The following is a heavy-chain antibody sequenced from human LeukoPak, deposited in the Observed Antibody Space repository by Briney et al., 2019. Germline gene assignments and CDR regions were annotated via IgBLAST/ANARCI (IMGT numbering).Heavy chain of an antibody. CDR3: ARHPYYYCSGSYRWFDH. CDR1: GGSFSGYY. D-gene: IGHD3-10*01. CDR2: INHSIST. V-gene: IGHV4-34*01. Sequence: SETLSLTCAVYGGSFSGYYWSWIRQPPGKGLEWIGEINHSISTNNNPSLKSGVTISVDTSKNQFSLKLSSVTAADTAVYYCARHPYYYCSGSYRWFDHWGQGTLVTVSS. J-gene: IGHJ5*02.